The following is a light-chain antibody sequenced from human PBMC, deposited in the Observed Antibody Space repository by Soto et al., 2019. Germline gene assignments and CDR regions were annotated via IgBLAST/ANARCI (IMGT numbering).Light chain of an antibody. CDR1: SSDVGGYNS. J-gene: IGLJ1*01. Sequence: QSVLTQPASVSGSPGQSITISCTGTSSDVGGYNSVSWYQQHPGKAPKLMIYNVSNRPSGVSNRFSGSKSGNTASLTISGLQVEDEADYYCSSYTSSSTYVFGTGTKVTVL. CDR3: SSYTSSSTYV. V-gene: IGLV2-14*01. CDR2: NVS.